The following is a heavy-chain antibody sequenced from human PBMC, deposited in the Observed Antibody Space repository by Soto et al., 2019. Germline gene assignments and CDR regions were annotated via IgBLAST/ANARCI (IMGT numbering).Heavy chain of an antibody. CDR1: GGSISSYY. Sequence: KTSETLSLTCTVSGGSISSYYWSWIRQPPGKGLEWIGYIYYSGSTNYNSSLKSRVTISVDTSKNQFSLKLSSVTAADTAVYYCARGGYNYGPPSYYYYYGMDVWGQGTTVTVSS. CDR2: IYYSGST. V-gene: IGHV4-59*01. D-gene: IGHD5-12*01. CDR3: ARGGYNYGPPSYYYYYGMDV. J-gene: IGHJ6*02.